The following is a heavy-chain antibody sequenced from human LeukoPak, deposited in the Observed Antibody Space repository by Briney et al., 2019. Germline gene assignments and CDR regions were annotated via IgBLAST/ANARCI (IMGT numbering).Heavy chain of an antibody. CDR3: AREGGDYLVSDY. D-gene: IGHD4-17*01. CDR2: ISSSGSTI. CDR1: GFTFSSYE. J-gene: IGHJ4*02. V-gene: IGHV3-48*03. Sequence: GGYLRLSCAASGFTFSSYEMNWVRQAPGKGLEWVSYISSSGSTIYYADSVKGRFTISRDNAKNSLYLQMNSLRAEDTAVYYCAREGGDYLVSDYWGQGTLVTVSS.